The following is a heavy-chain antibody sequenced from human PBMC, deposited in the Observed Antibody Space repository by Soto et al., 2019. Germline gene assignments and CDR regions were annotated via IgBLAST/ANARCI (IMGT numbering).Heavy chain of an antibody. V-gene: IGHV4-39*01. D-gene: IGHD3-3*01. CDR2: IYYSGST. CDR1: GGSISSSSYY. J-gene: IGHJ6*03. Sequence: PSETLSLTCTVSGGSISSSSYYWGWIRQPPGKGLEWIGSIYYSGSTYYNPSLKSRVTISVDTSKNQFSLKLSSVTAADTAVYYCASSVGFLEWIRNYYYYMDVWGKGTTVTVSS. CDR3: ASSVGFLEWIRNYYYYMDV.